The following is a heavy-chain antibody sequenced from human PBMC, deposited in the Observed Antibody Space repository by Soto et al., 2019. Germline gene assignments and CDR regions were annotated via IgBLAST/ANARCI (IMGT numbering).Heavy chain of an antibody. CDR2: ISGSGGST. D-gene: IGHD6-19*01. V-gene: IGHV3-23*01. Sequence: EVQLLESGGGLVQPGGSLRLSCAASGFTFSSYAMSWVRQAPGKGLEWVSAISGSGGSTYYADSVKGRFTISRDNSKNQLYLQMNSLRAEDTAVYYCAKGKQWLVITTSDYWGQGTLVTVSS. CDR1: GFTFSSYA. CDR3: AKGKQWLVITTSDY. J-gene: IGHJ4*02.